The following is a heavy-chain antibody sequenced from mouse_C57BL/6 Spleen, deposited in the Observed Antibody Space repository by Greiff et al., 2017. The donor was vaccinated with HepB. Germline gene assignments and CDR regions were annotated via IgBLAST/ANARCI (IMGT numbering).Heavy chain of an antibody. V-gene: IGHV1-26*01. CDR3: ARWRDYGPFAY. Sequence: EVQLQQSGPELVKPGASVKISCKASGYTFTDYYMNWVKQSHGKSLEWIGDINPNNGGTSYNQKFKGKATLTVDKSSSTAYMELRSLTSEDSAVYYCARWRDYGPFAYWGQGTLVTVSA. CDR2: INPNNGGT. CDR1: GYTFTDYY. D-gene: IGHD1-2*01. J-gene: IGHJ3*01.